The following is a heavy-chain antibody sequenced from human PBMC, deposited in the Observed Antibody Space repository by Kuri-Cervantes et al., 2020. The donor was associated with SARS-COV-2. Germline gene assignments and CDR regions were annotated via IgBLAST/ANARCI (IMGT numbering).Heavy chain of an antibody. V-gene: IGHV3-11*04. CDR3: ATAGYSSGWYNFDY. Sequence: GESLKISCAASGFTFSDYYMSWIRQAPGKGLEWVSYISSSGSTIYYADSVKGRFTISRDNDKNTLYLLMNTLRAEDEAVYYCATAGYSSGWYNFDYWGQGTLVTVSS. CDR1: GFTFSDYY. J-gene: IGHJ4*02. CDR2: ISSSGSTI. D-gene: IGHD6-19*01.